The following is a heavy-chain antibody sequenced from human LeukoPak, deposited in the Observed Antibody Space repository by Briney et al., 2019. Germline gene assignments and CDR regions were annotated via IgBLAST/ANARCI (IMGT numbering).Heavy chain of an antibody. CDR3: ARGMRAAGTNVYYFDY. J-gene: IGHJ4*02. CDR2: IYYSGST. Sequence: SETLSLTSTVSGGSISSYYWSWIRQPPGKGLEWIGYIYYSGSTNYNPSLKSRVTISVDTSKNQFSLKLSSVTAADTAVYYCARGMRAAGTNVYYFDYWGQGTLVTVSS. V-gene: IGHV4-59*08. CDR1: GGSISSYY. D-gene: IGHD6-13*01.